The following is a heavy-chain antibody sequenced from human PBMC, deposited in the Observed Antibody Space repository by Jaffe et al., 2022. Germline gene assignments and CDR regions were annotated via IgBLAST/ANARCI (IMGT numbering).Heavy chain of an antibody. Sequence: EVQLVESGGGLVQPGRSLRLSCTASGFTFGDYAMSWVRQAPGKGLEWVGFIRSKAYGGTTEYAASVKGRFTISRDDSKSIAYLQMNSLKTEDTAVYYCTRGSSSWYTGVLRFDPWGQGTLVTVSS. V-gene: IGHV3-49*04. D-gene: IGHD6-13*01. CDR2: IRSKAYGGTT. J-gene: IGHJ5*02. CDR1: GFTFGDYA. CDR3: TRGSSSWYTGVLRFDP.